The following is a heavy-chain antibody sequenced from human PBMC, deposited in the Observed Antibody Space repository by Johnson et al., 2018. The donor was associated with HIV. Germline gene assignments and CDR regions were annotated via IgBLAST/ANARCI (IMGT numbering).Heavy chain of an antibody. V-gene: IGHV3-53*01. CDR1: GFTVSSNY. D-gene: IGHD6-19*01. J-gene: IGHJ3*02. CDR3: ARDGEDSSGWDNFGAFDI. CDR2: IYSGGST. Sequence: VQLVESGGGLIQPGGSLRLSCAASGFTVSSNYMSWVRQAPGKGLEWVSVIYSGGSTYYADSVKGRFTISRDNAKNSLYLQMNSLRAEDTAVYYCARDGEDSSGWDNFGAFDIWGQGTMVTVSS.